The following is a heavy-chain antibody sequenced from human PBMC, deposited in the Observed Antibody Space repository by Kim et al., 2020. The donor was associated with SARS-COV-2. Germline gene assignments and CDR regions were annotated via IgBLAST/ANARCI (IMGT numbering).Heavy chain of an antibody. V-gene: IGHV4-39*01. CDR1: GCSTSSSGDY. CDR2: IYYRGST. D-gene: IGHD3-22*01. J-gene: IGHJ5*02. CDR3: ARHPDSSAYLNRIDP. Sequence: SETLSLTCVVSGCSTSSSGDYWGWIRQPPGKGLEWIGSIYYRGSTFYNPSLKSRVTISVDTSRNRFSLKLSSVTAADTAVYYCARHPDSSAYLNRIDPWGQGTLVTVSS.